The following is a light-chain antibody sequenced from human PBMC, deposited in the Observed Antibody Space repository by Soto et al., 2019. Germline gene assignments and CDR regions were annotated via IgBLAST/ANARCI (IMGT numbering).Light chain of an antibody. V-gene: IGKV3-20*01. CDR3: LQYGRSPKT. CDR2: GAS. J-gene: IGKJ1*01. CDR1: QTVSSNY. Sequence: EIILTQSPDTLSLSPGERATLSCRASQTVSSNYLAWCQQRPGQAPRLLIYGASSRATGIPDRFSGSGSGTDFTLTISRLEPEDFAVYYCLQYGRSPKTFGQGTKVDIK.